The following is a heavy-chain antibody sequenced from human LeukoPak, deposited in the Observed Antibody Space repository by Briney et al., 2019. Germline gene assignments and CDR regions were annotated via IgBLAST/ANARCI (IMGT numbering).Heavy chain of an antibody. V-gene: IGHV4-39*01. CDR3: ARHSGSSDDY. CDR1: GGSISSSSYY. J-gene: IGHJ4*02. D-gene: IGHD1-26*01. Sequence: SETLSLTCTVSGGSISSSSYYWGWIRQPPGKGLEWIGSIYYSGSTYYNLSLKSRVTISVDTSKNQFSLNLRSVTAADTAVYYCARHSGSSDDYWGQGTLVTVSS. CDR2: IYYSGST.